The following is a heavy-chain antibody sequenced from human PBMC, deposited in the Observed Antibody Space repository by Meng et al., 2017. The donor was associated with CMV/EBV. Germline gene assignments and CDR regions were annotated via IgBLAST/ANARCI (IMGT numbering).Heavy chain of an antibody. CDR3: TTPREGAFDI. CDR2: IRSKANSYAT. J-gene: IGHJ3*02. CDR1: GFTFSGSA. D-gene: IGHD5-24*01. V-gene: IGHV3-73*01. Sequence: GESLKISCAASGFTFSGSAMHWVRQTSGKGLEWVGRIRSKANSYATAYAASVKGRFTISRDDSKNTAYLQMNSLETEDTAVYYCTTPREGAFDIWGQGTMVTVSS.